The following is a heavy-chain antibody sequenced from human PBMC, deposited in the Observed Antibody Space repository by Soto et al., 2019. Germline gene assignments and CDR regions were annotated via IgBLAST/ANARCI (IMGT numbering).Heavy chain of an antibody. D-gene: IGHD5-12*01. CDR2: ISAYNGNT. V-gene: IGHV1-18*04. J-gene: IGHJ4*02. Sequence: QVQLVQSGPEVRKPGASVKVSCKASGYTFNHYAISWVRQAPGQGLEWMGWISAYNGNTNYAQKFEGRVTMTTDSATSTPYLEVRSLRSYDTAVYYCATDIVATIQGDYWGQGTLVTFSS. CDR3: ATDIVATIQGDY. CDR1: GYTFNHYA.